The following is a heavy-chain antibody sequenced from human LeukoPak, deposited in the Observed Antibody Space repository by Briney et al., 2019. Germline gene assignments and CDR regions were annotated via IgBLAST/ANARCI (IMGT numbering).Heavy chain of an antibody. V-gene: IGHV3-21*01. CDR1: GFTFSSYS. CDR3: ARDHGGRYCSSTSCYTVF. D-gene: IGHD2-2*02. J-gene: IGHJ4*02. CDR2: ISSSSSYI. Sequence: PGGSLRLSCAASGFTFSSYSMNWVRQAPGKGLEWVSSISSSSSYIYYADSVKGRFTISRDNAKNSLYLQMNSLRAEDTAVYYCARDHGGRYCSSTSCYTVFWGQGTLVTVSS.